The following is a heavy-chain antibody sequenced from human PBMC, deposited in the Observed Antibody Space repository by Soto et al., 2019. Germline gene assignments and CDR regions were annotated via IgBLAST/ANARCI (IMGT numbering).Heavy chain of an antibody. V-gene: IGHV1-3*01. CDR1: GYTLTNYA. J-gene: IGHJ5*02. CDR2: INAGNGNT. CDR3: AREDSGEAPGGFDP. D-gene: IGHD3-10*01. Sequence: ASVKVCCTDSGYTLTNYARHWVRQANGQRLEWMGWINAGNGNTKYSQKFQGRVTITRDTSASTAYMELSSLRSEDTAVYYCAREDSGEAPGGFDPWGQGTLVTVSS.